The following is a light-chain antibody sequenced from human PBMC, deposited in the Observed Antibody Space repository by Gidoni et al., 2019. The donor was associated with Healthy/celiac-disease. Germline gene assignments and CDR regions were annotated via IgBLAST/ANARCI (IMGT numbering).Light chain of an antibody. J-gene: IGKJ4*01. V-gene: IGKV1-9*01. Sequence: DIPLTQSPSFLSASVGDSVTITCRASQGISSYLAWYQQKPGKAPKLLIYAASTLQSGVPSRFSGSGSGTELTLTISSLQPEDFATYYCQQLNSYLSTFGGGTKVEIK. CDR1: QGISSY. CDR2: AAS. CDR3: QQLNSYLST.